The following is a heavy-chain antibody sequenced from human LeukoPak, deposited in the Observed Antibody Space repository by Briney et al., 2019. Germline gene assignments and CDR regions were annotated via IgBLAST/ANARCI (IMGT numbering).Heavy chain of an antibody. D-gene: IGHD3-9*01. CDR2: MNPNSGNT. V-gene: IGHV1-8*01. CDR1: GYTFTSYD. Sequence: ASVKVSCKASGYTFTSYDINWVRQATGQGLEWMGWMNPNSGNTGYAQKFQGRVTMTRSTSISTAYMELSSLRSEDTAEYYCARATVAYDILTGYHPSGFDPWGQGTLVTVSS. CDR3: ARATVAYDILTGYHPSGFDP. J-gene: IGHJ5*02.